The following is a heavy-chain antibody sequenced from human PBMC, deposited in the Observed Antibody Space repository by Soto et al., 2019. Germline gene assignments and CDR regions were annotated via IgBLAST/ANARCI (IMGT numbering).Heavy chain of an antibody. CDR1: GYTFTSYG. CDR2: ISAYNGNT. J-gene: IGHJ6*02. D-gene: IGHD3-3*01. Sequence: ASVKVSCKASGYTFTSYGISWVRQAPGQGLEWMGWISAYNGNTSYAQKLQGRVTMTTDTSTSTAYMELRSLRSDDTAVYYCARDGGVFGVVIDDYYYYGMDVWGQGTTVTSP. V-gene: IGHV1-18*01. CDR3: ARDGGVFGVVIDDYYYYGMDV.